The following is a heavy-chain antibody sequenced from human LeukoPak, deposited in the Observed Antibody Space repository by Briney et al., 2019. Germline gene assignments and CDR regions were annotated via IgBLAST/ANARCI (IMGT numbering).Heavy chain of an antibody. J-gene: IGHJ4*02. CDR1: GGSISSSSYY. CDR3: ARARSWYGRFDY. CDR2: INHSGST. V-gene: IGHV4-39*07. D-gene: IGHD6-13*01. Sequence: SETLSLTCTVSGGSISSSSYYWGWIRQPPGKGLEWIGEINHSGSTNYNPSLKSRVTTSVDTSKNQFSLKLSSVPAADTAVYYCARARSWYGRFDYWGQGTLVTVSS.